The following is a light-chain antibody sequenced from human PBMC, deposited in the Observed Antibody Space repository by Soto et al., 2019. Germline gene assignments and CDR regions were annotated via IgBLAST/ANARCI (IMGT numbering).Light chain of an antibody. CDR3: QQYARSPWT. V-gene: IGKV3-20*01. Sequence: EVVLTQSPGTLSLSPGESATLSCRASQTVRSGYLAWYQQRSGQAPRLLIYGSSSRASDVPDRFSGSGSGTEFTLTISSLEPDDFAVYFCQQYARSPWTFGQWTKLEIK. CDR1: QTVRSGY. CDR2: GSS. J-gene: IGKJ1*01.